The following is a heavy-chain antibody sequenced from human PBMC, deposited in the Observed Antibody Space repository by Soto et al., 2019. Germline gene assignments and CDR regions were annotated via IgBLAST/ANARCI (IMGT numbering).Heavy chain of an antibody. Sequence: NPSETLSLTCAVYGGSFSGYYWSWIRQPPGKGLEWIGEINHSGSTNYNPSLKSRVTISVDTSKNQFSLKLSSVTAADTAVYYCARGGVEYSSSAGGGFDYYGMDVWGQGTTVTVSS. D-gene: IGHD6-6*01. CDR2: INHSGST. CDR1: GGSFSGYY. V-gene: IGHV4-34*01. CDR3: ARGGVEYSSSAGGGFDYYGMDV. J-gene: IGHJ6*02.